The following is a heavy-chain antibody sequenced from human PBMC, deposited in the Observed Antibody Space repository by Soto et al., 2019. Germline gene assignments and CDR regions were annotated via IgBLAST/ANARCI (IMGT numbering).Heavy chain of an antibody. J-gene: IGHJ5*02. CDR1: AGSITTSY. V-gene: IGHV4-59*01. CDR3: ASSCIVVREVNTWFDP. D-gene: IGHD3-22*01. CDR2: ISYRGST. Sequence: SETLSLTCTVSAGSITTSYWSWIRQPLGKALEWIGYISYRGSTNYNPSLKSRLTISIDTSKSQISLKLTSMTTADTAVYYCASSCIVVREVNTWFDPWGQGTLVTVSS.